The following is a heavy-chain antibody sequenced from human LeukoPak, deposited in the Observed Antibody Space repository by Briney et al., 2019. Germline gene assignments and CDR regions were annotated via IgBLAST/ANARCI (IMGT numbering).Heavy chain of an antibody. J-gene: IGHJ6*02. CDR3: ARALIVVADDYYYGMDV. CDR2: IKRDGSEK. CDR1: GFAFSTYW. D-gene: IGHD6-19*01. Sequence: PGGSLRLSCAASGFAFSTYWMSWVRQAPGKGLEWVANIKRDGSEKYYVDSVKGRFTISRDNGKNSLYLQMNSLRVEDTAVYYCARALIVVADDYYYGMDVWGQGTTVTVSS. V-gene: IGHV3-7*01.